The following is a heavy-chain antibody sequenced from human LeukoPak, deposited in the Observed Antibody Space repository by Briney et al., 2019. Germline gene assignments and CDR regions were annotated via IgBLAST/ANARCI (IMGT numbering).Heavy chain of an antibody. CDR2: IYYSGST. J-gene: IGHJ4*02. CDR3: ARGRPNFDY. Sequence: SETLSLTCAVSGGSISSYYWSWIRQPPGKGLEWIGYIYYSGSTNYNPSLKSRVTISVDTSKNQFSLKLSSVTAADTAVYYCARGRPNFDYWGQGTLVTVSS. CDR1: GGSISSYY. V-gene: IGHV4-59*01. D-gene: IGHD6-6*01.